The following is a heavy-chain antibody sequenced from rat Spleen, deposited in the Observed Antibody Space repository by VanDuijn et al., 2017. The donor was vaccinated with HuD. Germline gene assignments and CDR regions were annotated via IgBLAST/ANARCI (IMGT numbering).Heavy chain of an antibody. CDR3: ASGIHDY. Sequence: QVQLKESGPGLVQPSQTLSLTCTVSGFSLTSNSLHWGRQPPGKGLEWMGGIWGDGSTDYNSALKSRLSISRDTSKSQVFLKMNSLQTEDTAMYFCASGIHDYWGQGVMVTVSS. D-gene: IGHD1-4*01. V-gene: IGHV2-1*01. CDR2: IWGDGST. J-gene: IGHJ2*01. CDR1: GFSLTSNS.